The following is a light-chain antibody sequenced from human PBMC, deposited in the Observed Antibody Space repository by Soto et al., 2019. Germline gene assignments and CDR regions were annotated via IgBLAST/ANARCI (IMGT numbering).Light chain of an antibody. J-gene: IGKJ2*01. V-gene: IGKV3-15*01. Sequence: EIVMTQSPATLSVSPGERATLSCRASQSVSNNLAWYQQKPGQAPRLLIDGASTRATGIPARFSGSGSGTYFTLTISSLQSEDFAVYYCQQYSNWHRTFGQGTKLEIK. CDR3: QQYSNWHRT. CDR1: QSVSNN. CDR2: GAS.